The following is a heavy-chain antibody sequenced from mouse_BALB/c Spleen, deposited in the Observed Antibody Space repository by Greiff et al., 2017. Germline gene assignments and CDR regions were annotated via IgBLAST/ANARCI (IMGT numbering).Heavy chain of an antibody. J-gene: IGHJ4*01. V-gene: IGHV14-4*02. D-gene: IGHD2-1*01. CDR2: IDPENGDT. CDR3: NAWNGKGYYAMDY. Sequence: VQLQQPGAELVKPGASVKMSCKASGYTFTSYWINWVKQRPGQGLEWIGWIDPENGDTEYAPKFQGKATMTADTSSNTAYLQLSSLTSEDTAVYYCNAWNGKGYYAMDYWGQGTSVTVSS. CDR1: GYTFTSYW.